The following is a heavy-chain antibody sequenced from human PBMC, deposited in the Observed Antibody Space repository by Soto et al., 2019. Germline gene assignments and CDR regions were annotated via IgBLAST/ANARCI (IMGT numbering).Heavy chain of an antibody. J-gene: IGHJ4*02. V-gene: IGHV1-69*02. D-gene: IGHD3-10*01. CDR2: IIPILGIA. Sequence: QVQLVQSGAEVKKPGSSVKVSCKASGGTFSSYTISWVLQSPGQGLEWMGRIIPILGIANYAQKFQVGVTITADKSTSTAYMELSSLRSEDTAVYYCAGTRGDYCDYWGQGTLVTVSS. CDR1: GGTFSSYT. CDR3: AGTRGDYCDY.